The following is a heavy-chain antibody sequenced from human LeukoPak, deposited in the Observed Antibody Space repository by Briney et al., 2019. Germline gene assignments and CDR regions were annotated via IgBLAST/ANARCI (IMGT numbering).Heavy chain of an antibody. D-gene: IGHD3-16*01. CDR1: GFTLSTYW. CDR3: ASWGAGGNS. J-gene: IGHJ4*02. Sequence: GGSLRLSCEASGFTLSTYWMNWVRRVPGKGLDWVANINPDGSGKRYVDSVKGRFTIARDNADNSLSLQMNSLRAEDTAVYYCASWGAGGNSWGQGTLVTVSS. V-gene: IGHV3-7*01. CDR2: INPDGSGK.